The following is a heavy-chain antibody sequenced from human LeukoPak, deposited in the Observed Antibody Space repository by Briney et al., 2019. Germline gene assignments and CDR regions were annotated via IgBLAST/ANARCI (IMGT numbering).Heavy chain of an antibody. J-gene: IGHJ4*02. Sequence: GGSLRLSCAASGFTFSNYNMNWVRQAPGKGLEWVSSISSSDSYIYYADSMKGRFTISRDNAKNSLYLQMNSLRAEDTAVYYCASRASCGGDCYQFDYWGQGTLVTVSS. CDR1: GFTFSNYN. CDR3: ASRASCGGDCYQFDY. CDR2: ISSSDSYI. D-gene: IGHD2-21*02. V-gene: IGHV3-21*01.